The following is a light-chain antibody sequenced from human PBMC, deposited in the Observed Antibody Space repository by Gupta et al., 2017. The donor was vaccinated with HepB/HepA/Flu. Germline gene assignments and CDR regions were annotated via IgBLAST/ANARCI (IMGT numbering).Light chain of an antibody. CDR1: QSVLYSSNNKNY. CDR3: QQYYSTPLT. CDR2: WAS. J-gene: IGKJ3*01. Sequence: DIVMTQSPDSLAVSLGERATINCKSSQSVLYSSNNKNYLAWYQQKPGQPPKLLIYWASTRESGVPDRFSGSGSGTDFTLTISSRQAEDVAVYYCQQYYSTPLTFGHGTKVDIK. V-gene: IGKV4-1*01.